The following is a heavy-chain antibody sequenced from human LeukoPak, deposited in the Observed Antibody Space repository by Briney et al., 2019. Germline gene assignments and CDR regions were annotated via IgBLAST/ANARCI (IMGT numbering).Heavy chain of an antibody. Sequence: GASVTVSCTASGYTFTSYGISWVRQAPGQGLEWMGWISAYNGNTNYAQKLQGRVTMTTDTSTSTAYMELRSLRSDDTAVYYCARDRDYEFWIGLLGYYMDVWGKGTTVTVSS. D-gene: IGHD3-3*01. J-gene: IGHJ6*03. CDR1: GYTFTSYG. V-gene: IGHV1-18*01. CDR3: ARDRDYEFWIGLLGYYMDV. CDR2: ISAYNGNT.